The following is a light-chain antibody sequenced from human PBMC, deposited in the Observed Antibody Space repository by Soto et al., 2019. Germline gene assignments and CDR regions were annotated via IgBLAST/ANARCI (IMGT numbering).Light chain of an antibody. J-gene: IGKJ1*01. Sequence: ETVMTQSPVTLSVSPGERATLSCRASQSVSSNLAWYQQKPGQAPRLLIYGASTRATGIPARFSGSGSGTEFTLTISGLQSEDFAVYHCQQYDNWPRTFGQGTKVEIK. CDR1: QSVSSN. V-gene: IGKV3-15*01. CDR2: GAS. CDR3: QQYDNWPRT.